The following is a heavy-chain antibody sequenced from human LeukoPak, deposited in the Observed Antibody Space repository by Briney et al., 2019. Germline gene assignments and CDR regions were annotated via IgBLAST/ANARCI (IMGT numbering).Heavy chain of an antibody. D-gene: IGHD3-3*01. Sequence: ASVKVSCKASGYTFTGYYMHWVRQAPGQGLEWMGWINPNSGGTNYAQKFQGRVTMTRDTSISTAYMELSRLRSDDTAVYYCARGSGVAMKDAFDIWGQGTMVTVSS. CDR2: INPNSGGT. V-gene: IGHV1-2*02. J-gene: IGHJ3*02. CDR3: ARGSGVAMKDAFDI. CDR1: GYTFTGYY.